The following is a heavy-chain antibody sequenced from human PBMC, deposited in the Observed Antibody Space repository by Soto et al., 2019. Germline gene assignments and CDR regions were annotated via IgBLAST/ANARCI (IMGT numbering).Heavy chain of an antibody. CDR1: GYTFTGYY. J-gene: IGHJ5*02. Sequence: ASVKVSCKASGYTFTGYYMHWVRQAPGQGLEWMGWINPNSGGTNYAQKFQGWVTMTRDTSISTAYMELSRLRSDDTAVYYCARGPLSDWDWFDPWGQGTLVTAPQ. CDR2: INPNSGGT. D-gene: IGHD2-21*01. V-gene: IGHV1-2*04. CDR3: ARGPLSDWDWFDP.